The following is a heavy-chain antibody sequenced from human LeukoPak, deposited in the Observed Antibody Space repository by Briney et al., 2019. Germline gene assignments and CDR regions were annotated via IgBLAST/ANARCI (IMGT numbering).Heavy chain of an antibody. CDR2: IYYSGST. Sequence: SETLSLTCTVSGGSISSYYWSWIRQPQGKGLEWIGYIYYSGSTNYNPSLKSRVTISVDTSKNQFSLKLSSVTAADTAVYYCARAPPGEYDFWSGYLDYWGQGTLVTVSS. V-gene: IGHV4-59*01. CDR1: GGSISSYY. D-gene: IGHD3-3*01. CDR3: ARAPPGEYDFWSGYLDY. J-gene: IGHJ4*02.